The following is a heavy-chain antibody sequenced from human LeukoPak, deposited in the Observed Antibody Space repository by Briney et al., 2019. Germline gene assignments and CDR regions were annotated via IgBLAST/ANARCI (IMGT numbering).Heavy chain of an antibody. V-gene: IGHV1-46*01. D-gene: IGHD2-8*02. Sequence: VASVKVSCKASGYTFTGYYMHWVRQAPGQGLEWMGIINPSGGSTNYAQKLQGRVTMTTDTSTSTAYMELRSLRSDDTAVYYCASTGTGAFDIWGQGTMVTVSS. CDR1: GYTFTGYY. CDR3: ASTGTGAFDI. J-gene: IGHJ3*02. CDR2: INPSGGST.